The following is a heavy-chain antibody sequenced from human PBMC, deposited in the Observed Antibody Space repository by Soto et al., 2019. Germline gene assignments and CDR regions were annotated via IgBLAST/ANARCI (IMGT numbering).Heavy chain of an antibody. J-gene: IGHJ4*02. V-gene: IGHV3-21*01. CDR2: ISSSSSYI. D-gene: IGHD2-15*01. Sequence: GGSLRLSCAASGFTFSSYSMNWVRQAPGKGLEWVSSISSSSSYIYYADSVKGRFTISRDNAKNSLYLQMNSLRAEDTAVYYCARGNRNSGYCSGGSCYLKYWGQGTLVTVSS. CDR3: ARGNRNSGYCSGGSCYLKY. CDR1: GFTFSSYS.